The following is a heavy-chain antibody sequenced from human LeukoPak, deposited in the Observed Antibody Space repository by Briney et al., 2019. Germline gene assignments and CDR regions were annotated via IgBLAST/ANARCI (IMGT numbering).Heavy chain of an antibody. J-gene: IGHJ5*02. CDR1: GYTFTSYY. V-gene: IGHV1-2*02. Sequence: GASVKVSCKASGYTFTSYYMHWVRQAPGQGLEWMGWINPNSGGTNYAQKFQGRVTMTRDTSISTAYMELSRLRSDDTAVYYCARDLRCSGGSCYGWFDPWGQGTLVTVSS. CDR3: ARDLRCSGGSCYGWFDP. CDR2: INPNSGGT. D-gene: IGHD2-15*01.